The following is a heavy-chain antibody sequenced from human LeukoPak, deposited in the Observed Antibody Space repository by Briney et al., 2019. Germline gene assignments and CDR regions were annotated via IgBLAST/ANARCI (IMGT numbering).Heavy chain of an antibody. D-gene: IGHD6-13*01. Sequence: GGSLRLSCAASGFTFRAFGLHWVRQAPGKGLEWVAVIAYDGSFQYYTDSLKGRFTISRDKSMNTLYLHMNSLRAEDTAVYYCAKDFTSFSSSWFSAWGAFDIWGQGTMVTVSS. J-gene: IGHJ3*02. CDR1: GFTFRAFG. CDR3: AKDFTSFSSSWFSAWGAFDI. CDR2: IAYDGSFQ. V-gene: IGHV3-30*18.